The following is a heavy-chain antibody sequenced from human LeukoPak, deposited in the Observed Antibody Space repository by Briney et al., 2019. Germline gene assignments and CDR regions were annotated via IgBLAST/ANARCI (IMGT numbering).Heavy chain of an antibody. CDR1: GGSISSGSYY. Sequence: TLSLTCTVSGGSISSGSYYWSWIRQPAGKGLEWIGRIHTSGSTNYNPSLKSRVTISVDTSKNQFSLKLSSVTAADTAVYYCAREGPISGSYAAFDIWGQGTMVTVSS. D-gene: IGHD1-26*01. V-gene: IGHV4-61*02. CDR3: AREGPISGSYAAFDI. CDR2: IHTSGST. J-gene: IGHJ3*02.